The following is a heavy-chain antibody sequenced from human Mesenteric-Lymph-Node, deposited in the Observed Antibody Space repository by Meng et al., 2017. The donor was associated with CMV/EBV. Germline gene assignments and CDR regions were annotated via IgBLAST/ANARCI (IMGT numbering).Heavy chain of an antibody. Sequence: GESLKISCAASGFTFSRYSMNWVRQAPGKGLEWVSFISNNYNYIEYADSVKGRFTISRDNAKNSLYLQMNSLRAEDTAVYYCARDRADCSSTSCELDYWGQGTLVTVSS. CDR2: ISNNYNYI. V-gene: IGHV3-21*01. J-gene: IGHJ4*02. CDR3: ARDRADCSSTSCELDY. D-gene: IGHD2-2*01. CDR1: GFTFSRYS.